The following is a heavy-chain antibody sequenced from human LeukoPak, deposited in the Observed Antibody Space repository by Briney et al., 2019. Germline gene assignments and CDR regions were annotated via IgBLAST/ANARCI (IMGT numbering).Heavy chain of an antibody. CDR3: AGARVWFGTLGYFDY. CDR1: GYTFTSYY. V-gene: IGHV1-46*01. CDR2: INPSGGST. J-gene: IGHJ4*02. D-gene: IGHD3-10*01. Sequence: ASVKVSCKASGYTFTSYYMHWVRQAPGQGLEWMGIINPSGGSTSYAQKFQGRVTMTRDTSTSTVYMELSSLRSEDTAAYSCAGARVWFGTLGYFDYWGQGTLVTVSS.